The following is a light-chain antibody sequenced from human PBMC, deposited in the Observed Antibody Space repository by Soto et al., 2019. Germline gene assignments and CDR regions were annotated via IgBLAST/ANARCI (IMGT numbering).Light chain of an antibody. CDR2: VNSDGRH. Sequence: QPVLTQSPSASASLGASVKLTCTLNSGHSSYAIAWHQQQPEKGPRYLMKVNSDGRHKKGDGISDRFSGSSSGAERYLIISSLQSDDEADYYCQTWGNGVGVFGGGTKLTVL. J-gene: IGLJ3*02. V-gene: IGLV4-69*01. CDR1: SGHSSYA. CDR3: QTWGNGVGV.